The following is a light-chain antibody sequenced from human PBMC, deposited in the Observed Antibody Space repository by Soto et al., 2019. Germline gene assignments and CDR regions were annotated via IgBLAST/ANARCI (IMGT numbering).Light chain of an antibody. Sequence: QSVLTQPASVSGSPGQSITISRTGTSSDVGGYNYVSWYQQHPGKAPKLMIYDVSNRPSGVSNRFSGSKSGNTASLTISGLQVEDEAEYYCSSYTSSSTVVFGGGTKVTVL. CDR3: SSYTSSSTVV. V-gene: IGLV2-14*01. CDR2: DVS. J-gene: IGLJ2*01. CDR1: SSDVGGYNY.